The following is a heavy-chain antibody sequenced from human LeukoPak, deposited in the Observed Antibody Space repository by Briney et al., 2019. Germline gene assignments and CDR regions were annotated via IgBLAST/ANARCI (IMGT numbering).Heavy chain of an antibody. CDR1: RVTFISYA. CDR3: AKDWAYSGNYYYFDY. J-gene: IGHJ4*02. CDR2: ISYDGSIK. Sequence: VGALRVSSAASRVTFISYAMHAVRQAPGKGLEWGAVISYDGSIKYYADSVKSRVTISTDNSKNTLYLQMSTQRAQSTAVYSTAKDWAYSGNYYYFDYWGEGTLVTVSS. V-gene: IGHV3-30*04. D-gene: IGHD1-26*01.